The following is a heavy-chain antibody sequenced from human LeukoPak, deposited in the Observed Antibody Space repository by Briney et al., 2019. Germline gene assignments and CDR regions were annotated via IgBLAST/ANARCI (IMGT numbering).Heavy chain of an antibody. J-gene: IGHJ4*02. D-gene: IGHD5-12*01. CDR2: INHSGST. Sequence: PSETLSLTCAVCGGSFSGYYWSWIRQPPGKGLEWIGEINHSGSTNYNPSLKSRVTISVDTSKNQFSLKLSSVTAADTAVYYCARAEPWIHQQFDYWGQGTLVTVSS. CDR1: GGSFSGYY. V-gene: IGHV4-34*01. CDR3: ARAEPWIHQQFDY.